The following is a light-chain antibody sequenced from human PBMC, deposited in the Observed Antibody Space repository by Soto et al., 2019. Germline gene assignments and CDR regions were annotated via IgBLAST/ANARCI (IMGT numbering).Light chain of an antibody. V-gene: IGKV3-20*01. CDR3: QKHGSSPIN. J-gene: IGKJ5*01. Sequence: EIVLTQSPGTLSLSPGERSTLSCRASQTVTRNYLAWHQQKPGQTPRLLVYGASSRATGIPDRFSGSGSGTDFTLTISRLEPEDFAVYYCQKHGSSPINFGQGTRLEIK. CDR1: QTVTRNY. CDR2: GAS.